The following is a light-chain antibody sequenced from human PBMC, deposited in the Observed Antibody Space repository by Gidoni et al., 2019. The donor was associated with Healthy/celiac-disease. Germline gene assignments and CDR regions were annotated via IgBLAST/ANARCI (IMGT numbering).Light chain of an antibody. CDR2: DAS. CDR3: QQYNSYSRT. J-gene: IGKJ1*01. CDR1: QSISSW. V-gene: IGKV1-5*01. Sequence: IKLPHPPSTLSASVGDRVTITCRASQSISSWLAWYQQKPGKAPKLLIYDASSLESGVPSRFSGSGSGTEFTLTISSLQPDDFATYYCQQYNSYSRTFGQGTKVEIK.